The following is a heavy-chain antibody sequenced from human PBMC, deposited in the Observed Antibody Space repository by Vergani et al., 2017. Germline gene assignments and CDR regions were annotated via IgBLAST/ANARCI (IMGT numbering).Heavy chain of an antibody. CDR1: GFTFSSYS. V-gene: IGHV3-21*01. Sequence: EVQLVESGGGLVKPGGSLRLSCAASGFTFSSYSMNWVRQAPGKGLEWVSSIRSSSSYIYYADSVKGRFTISRDNAKNSLYLQMNSLRAEDTAVYYCASLKGAERRSMDVWGQGTTVTVSS. J-gene: IGHJ6*02. D-gene: IGHD3-16*01. CDR2: IRSSSSYI. CDR3: ASLKGAERRSMDV.